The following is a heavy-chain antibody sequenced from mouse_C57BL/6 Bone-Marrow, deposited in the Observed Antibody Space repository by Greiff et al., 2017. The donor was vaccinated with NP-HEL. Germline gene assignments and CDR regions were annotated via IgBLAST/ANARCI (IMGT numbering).Heavy chain of an antibody. V-gene: IGHV8-8*01. CDR2: LWWDDAK. CDR3: ARRGNHYYGNLYAMDY. J-gene: IGHJ4*01. D-gene: IGHD2-1*01. CDR1: GFSLSTFGMG. Sequence: QVTLKESGPGILQPSQTLSLSCAFSGFSLSTFGMGVGWIRQPSGKGLEWLAHLWWDDAKYYNPALKSRLTISKDTSKNQAFLKIANVNTTDTATYYCARRGNHYYGNLYAMDYWGQGTSVTVSS.